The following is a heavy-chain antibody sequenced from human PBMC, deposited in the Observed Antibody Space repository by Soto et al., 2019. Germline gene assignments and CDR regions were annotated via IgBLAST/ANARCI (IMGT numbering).Heavy chain of an antibody. J-gene: IGHJ4*02. CDR3: ARSWYGDSYFDY. D-gene: IGHD4-17*01. Sequence: GGSLRLSCAASGFTFSSYGMHWVRQAPCKGLEWVAVISYDGSNKYYADSVKGRFTISRDNSKNTLYLQMNSLRAEDTAVYYCARSWYGDSYFDYWGQGTLVTVSS. CDR1: GFTFSSYG. V-gene: IGHV3-30*03. CDR2: ISYDGSNK.